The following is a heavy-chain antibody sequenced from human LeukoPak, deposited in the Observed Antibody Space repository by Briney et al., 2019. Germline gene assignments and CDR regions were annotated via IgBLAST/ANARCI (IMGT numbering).Heavy chain of an antibody. J-gene: IGHJ4*02. V-gene: IGHV3-30*03. CDR1: GFTFSSYG. CDR2: ISYDGSDK. CDR3: AHLGGAEGHDDYGDPYFDY. Sequence: GGSLRLSCAASGFTFSSYGMHWVRQAPGKGLEWVAAISYDGSDKYYADSVKGRFTISRDNSKNTLYLQMNSLRAEDTAVYYCAHLGGAEGHDDYGDPYFDYWGQGTLVTVSS. D-gene: IGHD4-17*01.